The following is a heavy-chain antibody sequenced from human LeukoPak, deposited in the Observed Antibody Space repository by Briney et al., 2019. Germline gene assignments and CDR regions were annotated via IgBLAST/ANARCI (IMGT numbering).Heavy chain of an antibody. V-gene: IGHV3-15*01. CDR3: TTGYGRIDF. J-gene: IGHJ4*02. CDR1: RFTFSDAW. Sequence: GGSLRLSCAVSRFTFSDAWMAWVRQAPGKGLEHVGRIRSQSDGGTADYAAPVKDRFTISRDDSNNMVYLYMNNLKIEDTAMYYCTTGYGRIDFWGQGTLVAVSS. D-gene: IGHD2-15*01. CDR2: IRSQSDGGTA.